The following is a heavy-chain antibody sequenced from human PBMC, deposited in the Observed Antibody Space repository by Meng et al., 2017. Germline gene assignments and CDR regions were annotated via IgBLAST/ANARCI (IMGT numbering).Heavy chain of an antibody. V-gene: IGHV3-23*04. CDR2: IAANGDKT. D-gene: IGHD6-19*01. Sequence: EGQLVEFGGAGGQPGGSLRLSCAASGFNVSSNYMSWVRQAPGKGLEWVSTIAANGDKTYYADSVKGRFTISRDNSKNTLYVQMNSLRAEDTAIYYCASSRGGPRLDYFHNWGQGTLVTVSS. CDR3: ASSRGGPRLDYFHN. CDR1: GFNVSSNY. J-gene: IGHJ4*02.